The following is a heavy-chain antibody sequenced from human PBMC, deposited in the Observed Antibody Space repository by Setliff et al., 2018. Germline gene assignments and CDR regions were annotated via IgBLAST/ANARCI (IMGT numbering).Heavy chain of an antibody. CDR1: GASISSHA. CDR3: ARCSYYDSSGYSPDFFDY. V-gene: IGHV4-4*08. CDR2: LYTSGST. D-gene: IGHD3-22*01. J-gene: IGHJ4*02. Sequence: SETLSLTCNVSGASISSHAWSWIRQPPGKRLEYIGYLYTSGSTNYNPSLKSRVTMSVDTSKNQLSLKLTFVTAADTAVYYCARCSYYDSSGYSPDFFDYWGQGTLVTVSS.